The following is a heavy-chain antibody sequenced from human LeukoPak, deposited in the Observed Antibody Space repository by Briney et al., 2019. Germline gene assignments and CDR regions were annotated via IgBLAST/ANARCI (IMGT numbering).Heavy chain of an antibody. J-gene: IGHJ3*02. D-gene: IGHD2-21*02. CDR3: ARYCGGDCSLDAFDI. V-gene: IGHV4-34*01. CDR2: INHSGST. Sequence: PSETLSLTCAVYGVSFSGYYWSWLRQPPGKGLEWIGEINHSGSTNYNPSLKSRVTISVDTSKNQFSLKLSSVTAADTAVYYCARYCGGDCSLDAFDIWGQGTMVTVSS. CDR1: GVSFSGYY.